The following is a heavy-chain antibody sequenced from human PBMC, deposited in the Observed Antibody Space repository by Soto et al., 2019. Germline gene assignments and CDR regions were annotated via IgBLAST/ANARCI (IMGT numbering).Heavy chain of an antibody. V-gene: IGHV1-69*06. Sequence: QVQLVQSGAEVKKPGSSVTVSCTASGGTFSSCAISWVRQAPGQGLVWMGGIIPIFGTANYAQKLQGRVTITADKSTSTAYMELSSLRSEDTAVYYCARVGGYCSGGSCSTTRMDVWGQGTTVTVSS. CDR3: ARVGGYCSGGSCSTTRMDV. CDR2: IIPIFGTA. CDR1: GGTFSSCA. D-gene: IGHD2-15*01. J-gene: IGHJ6*02.